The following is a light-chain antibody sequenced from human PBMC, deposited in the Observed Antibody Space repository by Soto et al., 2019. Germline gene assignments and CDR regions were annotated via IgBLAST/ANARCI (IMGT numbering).Light chain of an antibody. J-gene: IGKJ3*01. CDR1: QTVCSSC. CDR3: QQYGSSPGFT. Sequence: EIVLTQSPGPQLSCQGKKAPPPGRPIQTVCSSCLAWYQQKPGQAPRLLISGASNRATGIPDRFSGSGSGTDFTLTISGLEPEDFAVYYCQQYGSSPGFTFGPGTKVDIK. CDR2: GAS. V-gene: IGKV3-20*01.